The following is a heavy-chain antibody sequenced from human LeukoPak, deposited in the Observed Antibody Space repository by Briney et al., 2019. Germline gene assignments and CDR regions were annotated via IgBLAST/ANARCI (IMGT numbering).Heavy chain of an antibody. CDR1: GFIFSDYN. V-gene: IGHV3-48*02. D-gene: IGHD3-22*01. CDR3: AREPPGNYDSSGHYYAYFDC. J-gene: IGHJ4*02. CDR2: ISSGSSTI. Sequence: GGSLRLSCAGSGFIFSDYNTNWVRQAPGKGLEWVSYISSGSSTIYYADSVKGRFTISRDNAKNSLYLQMNSLTDEDTAVYYCAREPPGNYDSSGHYYAYFDCWGQGTLVTVSS.